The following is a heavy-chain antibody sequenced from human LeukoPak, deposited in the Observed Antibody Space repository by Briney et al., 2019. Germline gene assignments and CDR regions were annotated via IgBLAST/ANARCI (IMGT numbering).Heavy chain of an antibody. J-gene: IGHJ3*02. CDR1: GFTFNNYA. D-gene: IGHD3-10*01. Sequence: GGSLRLFCAASGFTFNNYALAWVRQTPEKGLECVSAISGDGVSPYYVDSVRGRFTISRDNSKNTLYLQMNSLRAEDTAVYYCARDRPDYYGSGSYYNSAFDIWGQGTMVTVSS. V-gene: IGHV3-23*01. CDR3: ARDRPDYYGSGSYYNSAFDI. CDR2: ISGDGVSP.